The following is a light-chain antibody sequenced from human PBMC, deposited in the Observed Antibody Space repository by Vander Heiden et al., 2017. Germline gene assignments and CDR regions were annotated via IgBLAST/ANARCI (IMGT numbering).Light chain of an antibody. CDR2: GKN. Sequence: SSELTQDPAVAVAFGQTVRIPCQGVRLRSDYASWYQQKPGQAPVLVIYGKNNRPSRIPDRFSGSSSGNTASLTITGAQAEDEADYYCNSRDSSGNNRYVFGTGTKVTVL. CDR3: NSRDSSGNNRYV. J-gene: IGLJ1*01. CDR1: RLRSDY. V-gene: IGLV3-19*01.